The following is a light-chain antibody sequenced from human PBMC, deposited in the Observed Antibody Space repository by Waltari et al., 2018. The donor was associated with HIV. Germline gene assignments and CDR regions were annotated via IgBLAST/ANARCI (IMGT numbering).Light chain of an antibody. Sequence: QSALTQPPSVSGSPGQSITISCTGTRSDVGSYNLVSWYQQYPGKAPKLLIYQVTKRPSGVSDRFAGAKSGNTASLASFGRQAEDEADYHSSSYDGSPTWVFGGGTTVTV. CDR3: SSYDGSPTWV. CDR2: QVT. CDR1: RSDVGSYNL. V-gene: IGLV2-23*02. J-gene: IGLJ3*02.